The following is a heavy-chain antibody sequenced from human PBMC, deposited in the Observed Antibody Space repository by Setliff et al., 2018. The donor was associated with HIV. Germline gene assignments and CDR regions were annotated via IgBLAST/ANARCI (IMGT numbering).Heavy chain of an antibody. CDR2: IYYSGST. D-gene: IGHD3-22*01. Sequence: SETLSLTCTVSGGSISSHYWSWIRQPPGKGLEWIGYIYYSGSTNYNPSLRSRVTIYRKQLSLNLRSVTAADTAVYYCARDFRYDTSGSLTGYGLDVWGQGTTVTVSS. CDR3: ARDFRYDTSGSLTGYGLDV. V-gene: IGHV4-59*11. CDR1: GGSISSHY. J-gene: IGHJ6*02.